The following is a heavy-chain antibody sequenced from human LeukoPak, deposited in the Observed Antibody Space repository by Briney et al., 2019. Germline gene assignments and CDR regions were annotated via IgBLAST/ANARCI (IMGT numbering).Heavy chain of an antibody. J-gene: IGHJ4*02. CDR3: ARESGQQWLAY. V-gene: IGHV3-30*04. Sequence: GRSLRLSCAASGFTFSSYAMHWVRQAPGKGLEWVAVISYDGSNKYYADSVKGRFTISRDNSKNTLYLQMNSLRAEDTAVYYCARESGQQWLAYWGQGTLVTVSS. D-gene: IGHD6-19*01. CDR2: ISYDGSNK. CDR1: GFTFSSYA.